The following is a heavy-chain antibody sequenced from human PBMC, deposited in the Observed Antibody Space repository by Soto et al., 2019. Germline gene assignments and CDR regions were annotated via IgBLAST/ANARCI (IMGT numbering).Heavy chain of an antibody. CDR1: GGSFSGYY. Sequence: PSETLSLPCAVYGGSFSGYYWSWIRQPPGKGLEWIGEINHSGSTNYNPSLNSRVTISVDTSKNQFSLKLSSVTAADTALYYCARRVRRYYYYVMDVWGQGTTVTDSS. V-gene: IGHV4-34*01. CDR3: ARRVRRYYYYVMDV. CDR2: INHSGST. D-gene: IGHD3-10*01. J-gene: IGHJ6*01.